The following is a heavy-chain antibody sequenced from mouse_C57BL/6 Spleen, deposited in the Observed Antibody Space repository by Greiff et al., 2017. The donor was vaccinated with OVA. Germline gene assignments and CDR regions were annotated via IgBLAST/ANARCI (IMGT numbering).Heavy chain of an antibody. J-gene: IGHJ2*01. CDR2: IDPETGGT. CDR1: GYTFTDYE. D-gene: IGHD1-1*01. V-gene: IGHV1-15*01. Sequence: VQLQESGAELVRPGASVTLSCKASGYTFTDYEMHWVKQTPVHGLEWIGAIDPETGGTAYNQKFQGKAILTADKSSSTAYMEIRLLPSEDSAVYYCTIPLLRLYFDYWGQGTTLTVSS. CDR3: TIPLLRLYFDY.